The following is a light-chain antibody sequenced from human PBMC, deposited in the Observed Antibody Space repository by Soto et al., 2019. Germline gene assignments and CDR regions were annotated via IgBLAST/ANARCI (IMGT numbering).Light chain of an antibody. J-gene: IGLJ1*01. CDR1: SSDVGTYNY. Sequence: QSVLTQPASVSGSPGQSITISCTGTSSDVGTYNYVSWYQQHPGKAPKLMIYEVSNRPSGVSNRFSGSKSDNTASLTISGLQAEDEADYYCGSYSSSSTLGVFGTGTKLTVL. CDR2: EVS. CDR3: GSYSSSSTLGV. V-gene: IGLV2-14*01.